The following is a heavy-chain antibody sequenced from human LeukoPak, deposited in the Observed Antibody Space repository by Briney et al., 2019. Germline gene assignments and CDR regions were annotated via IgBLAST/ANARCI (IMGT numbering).Heavy chain of an antibody. J-gene: IGHJ3*02. Sequence: ASVKVSSKVSGYTLTELSMHWVRQAPGKGLEWMGGFDPEDGETIYAQKFQGRVTMTEDTSTDAAYMELGSLRSEDTAVYYCAISSSAAGSDAFDIWGQGTMVTVSS. CDR2: FDPEDGET. D-gene: IGHD3-10*01. CDR1: GYTLTELS. V-gene: IGHV1-24*01. CDR3: AISSSAAGSDAFDI.